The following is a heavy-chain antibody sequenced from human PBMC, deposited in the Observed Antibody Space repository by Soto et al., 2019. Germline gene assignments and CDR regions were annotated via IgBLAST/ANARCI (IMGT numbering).Heavy chain of an antibody. D-gene: IGHD2-8*02. Sequence: ASVKVSCKASGYSFTSYGIAWVRQAPGQGPEWMGWISPSNGRTNYAQNVKGRVVMTTDISTNTVYLELRSLTSDDTAMYYCGRCRTDSYAMEVWGQGTTVTVSS. CDR1: GYSFTSYG. V-gene: IGHV1-18*01. CDR3: GRCRTDSYAMEV. J-gene: IGHJ6*02. CDR2: ISPSNGRT.